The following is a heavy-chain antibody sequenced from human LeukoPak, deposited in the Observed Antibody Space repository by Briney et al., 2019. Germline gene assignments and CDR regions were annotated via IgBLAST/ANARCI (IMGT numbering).Heavy chain of an antibody. CDR2: IYHSGST. D-gene: IGHD1-26*01. V-gene: IGHV4-38-2*02. J-gene: IGHJ4*02. CDR3: ARDSGSFPAY. CDR1: GYSISSGYY. Sequence: SETLSLTCTVSGYSISSGYYWGWIRQPPGKGLEWIGSIYHSGSTYYNPSLKSRVTISVDTSKNQFSLKLSSVTAADTAVYYCARDSGSFPAYWGQGTLVTVSS.